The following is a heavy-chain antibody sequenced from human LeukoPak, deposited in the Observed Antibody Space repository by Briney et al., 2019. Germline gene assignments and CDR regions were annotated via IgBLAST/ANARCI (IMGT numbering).Heavy chain of an antibody. CDR1: GGTFSSYA. CDR2: IIPIFGTA. Sequence: SVKVSCKASGGTFSSYAISWVRQAPGQGLEWMGGIIPIFGTANYAQKFQGRVTITADESTSTAYMELSSLRSEDTAVYYCARGLRLLEWFYYWGQGTLVTVSS. V-gene: IGHV1-69*01. D-gene: IGHD3-3*01. J-gene: IGHJ4*02. CDR3: ARGLRLLEWFYY.